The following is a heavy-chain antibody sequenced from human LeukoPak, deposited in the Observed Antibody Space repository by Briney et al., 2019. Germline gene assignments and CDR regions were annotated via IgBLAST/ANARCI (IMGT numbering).Heavy chain of an antibody. V-gene: IGHV3-73*01. CDR3: VKDSGHRGKAAAGYFDY. D-gene: IGHD6-13*01. J-gene: IGHJ4*02. CDR2: IRSETQRYAT. CDR1: GLTFSASA. Sequence: PGGPLRLSGAASGLTFSASAIDWVPQASGKGLEWVGPIRSETQRYATAYDEAQKGRFTIYRDESKNTAYLQMSSLKIEDTAVYYCVKDSGHRGKAAAGYFDYWGQGTLVTVSS.